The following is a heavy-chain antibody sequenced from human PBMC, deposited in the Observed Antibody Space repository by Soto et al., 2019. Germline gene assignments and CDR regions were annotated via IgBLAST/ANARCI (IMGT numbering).Heavy chain of an antibody. V-gene: IGHV3-72*01. CDR2: TRNKANSYTT. CDR1: GFTCSDHY. J-gene: IGHJ1*01. Sequence: PGGSLRLSCAASGFTCSDHYMDWVRQAPGKGLEWVARTRNKANSYTTEYAASVKGRFTISRDDSKNTLSLQMDSLRAEDTAVYYCAREDESSGHAGTFHHWGQGTQVTVSS. CDR3: AREDESSGHAGTFHH. D-gene: IGHD6-25*01.